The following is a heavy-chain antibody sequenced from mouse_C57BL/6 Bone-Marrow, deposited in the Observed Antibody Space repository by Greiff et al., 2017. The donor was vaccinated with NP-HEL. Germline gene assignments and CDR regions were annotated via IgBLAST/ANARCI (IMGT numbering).Heavy chain of an antibody. D-gene: IGHD1-1*01. CDR2: IHPNSGST. V-gene: IGHV1-64*01. Sequence: QVQLQQPGAELVKPGASVKLSCKASGYTFTSYWMHWVKQRPGQGLEWIGMIHPNSGSTNYNEKFKSKATLTVDKSSSTAYMQLSSLTSEDSAVYYGARENYYGSSHWYFDVWGTGTTVTVAS. CDR3: ARENYYGSSHWYFDV. CDR1: GYTFTSYW. J-gene: IGHJ1*03.